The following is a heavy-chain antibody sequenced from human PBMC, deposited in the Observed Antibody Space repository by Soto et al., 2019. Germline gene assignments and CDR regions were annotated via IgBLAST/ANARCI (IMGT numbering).Heavy chain of an antibody. CDR3: ARDVIRPYYHYFMDV. J-gene: IGHJ6*03. CDR2: IYYSGST. D-gene: IGHD6-6*01. CDR1: GGSISSYY. Sequence: PSETLSLTCTVSGGSISSYYWSWIRQPPGKGLEWIGYIYYSGSTNYNPSLKSRVTISVDTSKNQFSLKLSSVTAADTAVYYCARDVIRPYYHYFMDVWGKGTTVIVSS. V-gene: IGHV4-59*01.